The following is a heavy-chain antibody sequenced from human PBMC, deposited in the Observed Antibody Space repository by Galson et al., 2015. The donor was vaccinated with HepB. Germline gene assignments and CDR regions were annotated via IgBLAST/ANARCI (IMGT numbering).Heavy chain of an antibody. CDR2: IKQDGSEK. CDR3: ARGDYYDSSVDNYYYYGMDV. D-gene: IGHD3-22*01. CDR1: GFTFSSYW. V-gene: IGHV3-7*05. J-gene: IGHJ6*02. Sequence: SLRLSCAASGFTFSSYWMSWVRQAPGKGLEWVAYIKQDGSEKYYVDSVKGRFTISRDNAKNSLYLQMNSLRAEDTAVYYCARGDYYDSSVDNYYYYGMDVWGQGTTVTVSS.